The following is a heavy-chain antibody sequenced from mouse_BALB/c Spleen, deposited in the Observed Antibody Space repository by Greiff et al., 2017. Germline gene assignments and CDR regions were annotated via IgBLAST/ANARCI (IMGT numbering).Heavy chain of an antibody. CDR1: GFTFSSFG. V-gene: IGHV5-17*02. CDR2: ISSGSSTI. D-gene: IGHD2-14*01. CDR3: ARKVYYRYDVGGYAMDY. J-gene: IGHJ4*01. Sequence: EVKLVESGGGLVQPGGSRKLSCAASGFTFSSFGMHWVRQAPEKGLEWVAYISSGSSTIYYADTVKGRFTISRDNPKNTLFLQMTSLRSEDTAMYYCARKVYYRYDVGGYAMDYWGQGTSVTVSS.